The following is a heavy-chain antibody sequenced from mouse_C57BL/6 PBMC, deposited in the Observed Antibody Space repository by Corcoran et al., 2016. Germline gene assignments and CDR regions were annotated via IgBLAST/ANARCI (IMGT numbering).Heavy chain of an antibody. J-gene: IGHJ3*01. V-gene: IGHV1-26*01. CDR2: INPNNGGT. CDR3: ARRGVSSWFAY. CDR1: GYTFTDYY. Sequence: EVQLQQSGPELVKPGASVKISCKASGYTFTDYYMNWVKQSHGKSLEWIGDINPNNGGTSYNQKFKGKATLTVDKSSSTADMELRSLTSEDSAVYYCARRGVSSWFAYWGQGTLVTVSA.